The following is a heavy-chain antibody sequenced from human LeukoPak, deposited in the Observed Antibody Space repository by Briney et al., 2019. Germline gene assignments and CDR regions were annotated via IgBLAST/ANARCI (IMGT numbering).Heavy chain of an antibody. Sequence: SETLSLTCTVSGGSISSGDYYWSWIRQPPGKGLEWIGYIYYSGSTYYNPSLKSRVTISVDTSKNQFSLKLSSVTAADTAVYYCAREVAISVFDIWGQGTMVTVSS. CDR3: AREVAISVFDI. J-gene: IGHJ3*02. CDR1: GGSISSGDYY. V-gene: IGHV4-30-4*08. D-gene: IGHD3-3*01. CDR2: IYYSGST.